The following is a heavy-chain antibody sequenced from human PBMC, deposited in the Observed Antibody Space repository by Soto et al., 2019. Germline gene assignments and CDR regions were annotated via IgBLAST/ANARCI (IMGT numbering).Heavy chain of an antibody. V-gene: IGHV4-31*03. CDR3: TRGDY. J-gene: IGHJ4*02. CDR2: ISYSGST. CDR1: GDSMTTVGYY. Sequence: QVQLQESGPGLVKPSQTLSLTCTVSGDSMTTVGYYWTWIRQHPGQGLEWIGFISYSGSTYYSSSLKGRVAISADTSKNQLSLKLNSVTAADTAVYYCTRGDYWGQGTLVTVSS.